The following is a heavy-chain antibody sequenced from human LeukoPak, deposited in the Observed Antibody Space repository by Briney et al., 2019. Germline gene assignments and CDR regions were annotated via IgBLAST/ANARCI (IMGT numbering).Heavy chain of an antibody. D-gene: IGHD6-13*01. Sequence: PGRSLRLSCTASGFTFGDYAMSWVRQAPGKGLEWVGFIRSKAYGGTTEYAASVKGRFTISRDDSKSIAYLQMNSLKTEDTGVYYCTRDSRSGYSSRGGDYWGQGTLVTVSS. J-gene: IGHJ4*02. CDR1: GFTFGDYA. V-gene: IGHV3-49*04. CDR3: TRDSRSGYSSRGGDY. CDR2: IRSKAYGGTT.